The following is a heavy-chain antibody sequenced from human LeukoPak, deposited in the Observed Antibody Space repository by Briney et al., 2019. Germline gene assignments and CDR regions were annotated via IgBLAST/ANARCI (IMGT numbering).Heavy chain of an antibody. J-gene: IGHJ4*02. CDR2: ISAYNGNT. D-gene: IGHD3-10*01. V-gene: IGHV1-18*01. CDR1: GYTFTSYG. CDR3: AGRGVGTYYRGYFDY. Sequence: ASVKVSCKDSGYTFTSYGISSVRQAPGDGLEWMGWISAYNGNTNYAQKLQGRVTMTTDTSTSTAYMELRSVRSDDTAVYYCAGRGVGTYYRGYFDYWGQGTLVTVSS.